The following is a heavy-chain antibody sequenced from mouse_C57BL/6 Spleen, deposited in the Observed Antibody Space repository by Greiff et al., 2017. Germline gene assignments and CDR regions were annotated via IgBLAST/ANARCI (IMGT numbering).Heavy chain of an antibody. Sequence: LQESGPELVKPGASVKMSCKASGYTFTDYNMHWVKQSHGKSLEWIGYINPNNGGTSYNQKFKGKATLTVNKSSSTAYMELRSLTSEDSAVYYCARGTLYFDYWGQGTTLTVSS. CDR3: ARGTLYFDY. V-gene: IGHV1-22*01. J-gene: IGHJ2*01. CDR1: GYTFTDYN. CDR2: INPNNGGT.